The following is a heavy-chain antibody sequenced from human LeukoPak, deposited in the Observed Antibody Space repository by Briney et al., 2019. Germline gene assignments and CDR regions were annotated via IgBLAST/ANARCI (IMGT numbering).Heavy chain of an antibody. CDR3: ASVLGYYDSSGYFYDAFDI. Sequence: GESLKISCKGSGYSFTSYWIGWGRQMPGKGLEWMGIIYPVDSDTRYSPSFQGQVTISADKSISTAYLQWSSLKASDTAMYYCASVLGYYDSSGYFYDAFDIWGQGTMVTVSS. J-gene: IGHJ3*02. CDR1: GYSFTSYW. CDR2: IYPVDSDT. D-gene: IGHD3-22*01. V-gene: IGHV5-51*01.